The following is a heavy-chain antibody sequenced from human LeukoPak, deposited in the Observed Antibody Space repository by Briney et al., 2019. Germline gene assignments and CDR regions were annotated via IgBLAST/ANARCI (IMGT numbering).Heavy chain of an antibody. J-gene: IGHJ4*02. CDR1: GDSTSSGDYY. CDR2: IYYSGNT. CDR3: ARVWAGTYYFDY. Sequence: SETLSLTCTVSGDSTSSGDYYWSWIRQPPGKGLEWLGYIYYSGNTYYNPSLQSRLTISLDTSKNQFSLRLTSVTAADTAVYYCARVWAGTYYFDYWGQGTLITVSS. V-gene: IGHV4-30-4*08. D-gene: IGHD1-7*01.